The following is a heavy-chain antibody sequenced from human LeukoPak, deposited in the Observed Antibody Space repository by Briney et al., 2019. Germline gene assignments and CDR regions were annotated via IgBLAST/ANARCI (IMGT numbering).Heavy chain of an antibody. J-gene: IGHJ4*02. D-gene: IGHD3-16*02. CDR2: ISAYNGNT. V-gene: IGHV1-18*01. CDR1: GYTFTSYG. Sequence: ASVKVSCTASGYTFTSYGISWVRQAPGQGLEWMGWISAYNGNTNYAQKLQGRVTMTTDTSMSTAYMELRSLRSGDTAVYYCARAGPRDPVYDYVWGSYRSYYFDYWGQGTLVTVSS. CDR3: ARAGPRDPVYDYVWGSYRSYYFDY.